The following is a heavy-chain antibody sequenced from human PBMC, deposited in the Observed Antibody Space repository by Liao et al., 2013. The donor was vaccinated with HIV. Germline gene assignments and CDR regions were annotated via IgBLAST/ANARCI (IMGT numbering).Heavy chain of an antibody. D-gene: IGHD5-24*01. CDR3: ARLRRDGHNWNFDY. J-gene: IGHJ4*02. V-gene: IGHV4-34*01. CDR2: ISHSGST. Sequence: QVQLQQWGAGLLKPSETLSLSCAVYGGSFGDSYWSWIRQPPGKGLEWIGEISHSGSTNYNPSLKSRLTMSVDTSNNQFSLKLSSVTAADTAVYFCARLRRDGHNWNFDYWGQGTLVTVSS. CDR1: GGSFGDSY.